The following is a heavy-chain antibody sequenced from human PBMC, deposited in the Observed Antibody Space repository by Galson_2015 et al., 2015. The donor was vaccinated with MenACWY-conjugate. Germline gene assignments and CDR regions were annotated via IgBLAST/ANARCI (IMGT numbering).Heavy chain of an antibody. CDR1: GFTFSSYW. Sequence: SLRLSCAASGFTFSSYWMTWVRQGPGQGLEWLANIKQDGTERYYVDSVKGRFTIPRDNAKNSLYLEMNSLRGEDTAVYYCATSERFRLYQFYGMDAWGQGTTATVSS. CDR3: ATSERFRLYQFYGMDA. V-gene: IGHV3-7*03. J-gene: IGHJ6*02. D-gene: IGHD3-16*02. CDR2: IKQDGTER.